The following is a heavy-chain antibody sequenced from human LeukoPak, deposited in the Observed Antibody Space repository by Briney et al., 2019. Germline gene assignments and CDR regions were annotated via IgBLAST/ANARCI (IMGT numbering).Heavy chain of an antibody. D-gene: IGHD3-10*01. CDR2: INPNSGGT. CDR1: GYTFTGYY. J-gene: IGHJ5*02. CDR3: ARVANPITMVRGVNWFDP. V-gene: IGHV1-2*02. Sequence: ASVTVSCKASGYTFTGYYMHWVRQAPGQGLEWMGWINPNSGGTNYAQKFQGRVTMTRDTSISTAYMELSRLRSDDTAVYYCARVANPITMVRGVNWFDPWGQGTLVTVSS.